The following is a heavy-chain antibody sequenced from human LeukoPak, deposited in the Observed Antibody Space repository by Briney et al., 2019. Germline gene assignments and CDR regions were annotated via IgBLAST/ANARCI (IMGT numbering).Heavy chain of an antibody. CDR2: IYTSGST. J-gene: IGHJ4*02. D-gene: IGHD3-22*01. CDR1: GVSISSYY. V-gene: IGHV4-4*07. CDR3: ARDRYYYDSSGYYQLDY. Sequence: NPSETLSLTCTVSGVSISSYYWSWIRQPAGKGLEWIGRIYTSGSTNYNPSLKSRVTMSVDTSKNQLSLKLSSVTAADTAVYYCARDRYYYDSSGYYQLDYWGQGTLVTVSS.